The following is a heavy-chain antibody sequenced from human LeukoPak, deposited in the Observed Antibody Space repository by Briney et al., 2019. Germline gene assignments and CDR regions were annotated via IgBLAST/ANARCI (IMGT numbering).Heavy chain of an antibody. V-gene: IGHV4-59*02. CDR2: IYHTVST. D-gene: IGHD2-15*01. J-gene: IGHJ6*03. Sequence: LETLSLTCTISVGSVSDYYWSWMRQSPGKGLEWIGYIYHTVSTSYSPSLKSRVTISADTSQNHFSLKLSSVTAADTAVYYCARGTSVINLLGYYSYDSMDVWGKGTTVTVSS. CDR3: ARGTSVINLLGYYSYDSMDV. CDR1: VGSVSDYY.